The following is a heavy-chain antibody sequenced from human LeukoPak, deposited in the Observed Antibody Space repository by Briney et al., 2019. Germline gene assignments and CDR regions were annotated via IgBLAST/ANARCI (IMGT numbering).Heavy chain of an antibody. J-gene: IGHJ3*02. V-gene: IGHV3-9*01. CDR3: AKSSGIVVVPAAPGGAFDI. CDR1: GFTFDDYA. Sequence: GGSLRLSCAASGFTFDDYAMHWVRQAPGKGLEWVSGIRWNSGSIGYADSVKGRFTISRDNAKNSLYLQMNSLRAEDTALYYCAKSSGIVVVPAAPGGAFDIWGQGTMVTVSS. D-gene: IGHD2-2*01. CDR2: IRWNSGSI.